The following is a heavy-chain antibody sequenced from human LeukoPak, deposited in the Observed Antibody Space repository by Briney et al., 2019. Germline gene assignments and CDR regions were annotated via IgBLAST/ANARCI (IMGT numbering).Heavy chain of an antibody. J-gene: IGHJ4*02. CDR2: ITSSSSTI. D-gene: IGHD6-13*01. V-gene: IGHV3-48*02. CDR1: GFTFSTYS. CDR3: ARYGEAATGTRATGAFDS. Sequence: GGSLRLSCAASGFTFSTYSMNWVRQAPGKGLEWVSYITSSSSTIYYADSVKGRFTISRDNAKNSLFLQMNSLRDEDTAVYYCARYGEAATGTRATGAFDSWGQGTLVTVSS.